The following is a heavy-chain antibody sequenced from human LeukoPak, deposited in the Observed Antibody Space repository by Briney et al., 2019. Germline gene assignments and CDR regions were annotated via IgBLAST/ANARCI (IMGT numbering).Heavy chain of an antibody. CDR1: GFTFSSYG. Sequence: PGRSLRLSCAASGFTFSSYGMQWVRQAPGKGLEWVAVISYDGSNKYYADSVKGRFTISRDNSKNTLYLQMNSLRAEDTAVYYCAKDTVTTFDPWGQGTLVTVSS. V-gene: IGHV3-30*18. CDR2: ISYDGSNK. J-gene: IGHJ5*02. CDR3: AKDTVTTFDP. D-gene: IGHD4-17*01.